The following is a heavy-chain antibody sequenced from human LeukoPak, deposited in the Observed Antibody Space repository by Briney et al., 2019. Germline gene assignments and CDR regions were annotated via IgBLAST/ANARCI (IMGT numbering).Heavy chain of an antibody. J-gene: IGHJ5*02. V-gene: IGHV1-2*02. CDR2: INPNSGGT. D-gene: IGHD4-11*01. CDR3: AALLTTVTTGWFDP. CDR1: GYTFTGYY. Sequence: ASVKVSCKASGYTFTGYYMHWVRQAPGQGLEWMGWINPNSGGTNYAQKFQGRVTMTRDTSISTAYMELSRLRSDDTAVYYCAALLTTVTTGWFDPWGQGTLVTVSS.